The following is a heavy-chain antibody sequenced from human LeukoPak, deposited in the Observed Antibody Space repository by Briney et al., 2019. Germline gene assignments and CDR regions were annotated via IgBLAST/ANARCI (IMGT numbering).Heavy chain of an antibody. J-gene: IGHJ4*02. CDR2: ISSSGSTI. V-gene: IGHV3-48*03. D-gene: IGHD1-26*01. CDR1: GFTFSSYE. Sequence: GGSLRLSCAASGFTFSSYEMNWVRQAPGKGLEWVSYISSSGSTIYYADSVKGRFTISRDNAKNSLYLQMNSLRAEDTAVYYCARAVGATLSGFDYWGQGTLVTVSS. CDR3: ARAVGATLSGFDY.